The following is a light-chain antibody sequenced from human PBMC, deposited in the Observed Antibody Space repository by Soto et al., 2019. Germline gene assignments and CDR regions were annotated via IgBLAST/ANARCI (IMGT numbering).Light chain of an antibody. J-gene: IGKJ5*01. CDR2: GAS. CDR3: QQYHNWPPIT. V-gene: IGKV3D-15*01. Sequence: ETVLTKSPANLSVXPGEXATLXXXXSQSVSSNLAWYQQKLGQAPMLLIYGASTRATGIPARFSGNGSGTEFNLTISSLQSEDFAVYYCQQYHNWPPITFGQGTRMEIK. CDR1: QSVSSN.